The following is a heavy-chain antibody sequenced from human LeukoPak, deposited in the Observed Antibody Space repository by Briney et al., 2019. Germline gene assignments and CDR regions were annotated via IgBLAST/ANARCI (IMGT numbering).Heavy chain of an antibody. CDR3: ARGAYYYDSSGYPRFDY. V-gene: IGHV1-69*05. CDR1: GGTFSSYA. J-gene: IGHJ4*02. CDR2: IIPIFGTA. D-gene: IGHD3-22*01. Sequence: SVKVSCKASGGTFSSYAISWVRQAPGQGLEWMGRIIPIFGTANYAQKFQGRVTITTDESTTTAYMELSSLRSEDTAVYYCARGAYYYDSSGYPRFDYWGQGTLVTVSS.